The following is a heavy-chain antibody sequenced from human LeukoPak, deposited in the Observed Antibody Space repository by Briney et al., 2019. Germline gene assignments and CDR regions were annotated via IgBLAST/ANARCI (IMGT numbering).Heavy chain of an antibody. CDR1: GGSIGSSGFY. J-gene: IGHJ6*02. D-gene: IGHD6-19*01. Sequence: SEALSLTCKVSGGSIGSSGFYWGWIRQPPGKGLEWIGSIYYPESTHYNPSLESRVTISVDTSKYQVSLTLSSVTATDTAVYYCVRHVSSGWDYYNGLDVWGQGTTVTVSS. V-gene: IGHV4-39*01. CDR3: VRHVSSGWDYYNGLDV. CDR2: IYYPEST.